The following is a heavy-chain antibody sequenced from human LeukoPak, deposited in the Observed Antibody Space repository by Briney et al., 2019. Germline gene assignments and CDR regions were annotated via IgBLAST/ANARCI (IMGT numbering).Heavy chain of an antibody. J-gene: IGHJ4*02. D-gene: IGHD5-18*01. CDR2: ISATTGKI. Sequence: PGGSLRPSCAASGFSFSSYNMNWVRQAPGKGLEWVSYISATTGKIYYADSVKGRFTISRDNSKNELYLQLNSLRGEDTAVYYCVRAFNGNSYGYGFWGQGTLVTVSS. V-gene: IGHV3-48*04. CDR1: GFSFSSYN. CDR3: VRAFNGNSYGYGF.